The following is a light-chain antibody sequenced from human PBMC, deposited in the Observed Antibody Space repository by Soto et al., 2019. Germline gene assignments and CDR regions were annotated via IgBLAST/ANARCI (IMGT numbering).Light chain of an antibody. CDR1: SSNIGNNY. CDR3: GTWDSSLSAYV. V-gene: IGLV1-51*01. CDR2: DNN. J-gene: IGLJ1*01. Sequence: QSVLTQPPSVSAAPGQKVTISCSGSSSNIGNNYVSWYQQLPGTAPKLLIYDNNKRPSGIPDRFSGSKSGTSATLGNTGPQTGDEADYYCGTWDSSLSAYVFGTRTKVTV.